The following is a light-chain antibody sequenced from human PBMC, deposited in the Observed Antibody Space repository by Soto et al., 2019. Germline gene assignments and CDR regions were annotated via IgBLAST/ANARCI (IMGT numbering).Light chain of an antibody. CDR1: SSNIGKNF. V-gene: IGLV1-51*01. Sequence: QSVLTQPPSVSAAPGQKVTISYSGASSNIGKNFVSWYQQLPGTAPKLLIYDSDKRPSGIPDRFSGSKSGTSATLGITGLQTGDEADYYCGTWDSSLTAVYVFGTGTKLTVL. CDR3: GTWDSSLTAVYV. CDR2: DSD. J-gene: IGLJ1*01.